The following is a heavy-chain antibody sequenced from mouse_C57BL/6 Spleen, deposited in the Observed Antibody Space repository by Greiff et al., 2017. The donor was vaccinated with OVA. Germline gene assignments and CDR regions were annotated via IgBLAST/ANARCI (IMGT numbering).Heavy chain of an antibody. V-gene: IGHV5-2*01. D-gene: IGHD4-1*01. CDR1: EYEFPSHD. CDR2: INSDGGST. CDR3: ARHWANGGYFDV. Sequence: EVHLVESGGGLVQPGASLKLSCESHEYEFPSHDMSWVRQTPEKRLELVAAINSDGGSTYYPDTMERRFILSRDKTKNTRYLQVSRLRSEDTALYYCARHWANGGYFDVWGTGTTVTVSS. J-gene: IGHJ1*03.